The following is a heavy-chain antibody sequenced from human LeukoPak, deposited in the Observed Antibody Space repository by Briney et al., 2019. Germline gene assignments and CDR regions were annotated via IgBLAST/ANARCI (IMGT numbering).Heavy chain of an antibody. J-gene: IGHJ4*02. CDR1: GGSISSSSYY. CDR2: IYYSGST. CDR3: ARLKDIRMGSKRGIEMDY. Sequence: KPSETLSLTCTVSGGSISSSSYYWGWIRQPPGKGLEWIGYIYYSGSTTYNPSFKSQFTISLNRSKNHFSLKLSSVNAADTAVYYCARLKDIRMGSKRGIEMDYWGQGTLVNVSS. V-gene: IGHV4-61*05. D-gene: IGHD5-24*01.